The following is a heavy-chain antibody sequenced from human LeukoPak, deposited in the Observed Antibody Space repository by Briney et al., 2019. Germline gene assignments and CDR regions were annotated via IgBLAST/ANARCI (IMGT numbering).Heavy chain of an antibody. D-gene: IGHD3-22*01. V-gene: IGHV1-8*02. CDR2: MNPNSGNT. Sequence: ASVKVSCKASGGTFSSYAINWVRQATGQGLEWMGWMNPNSGNTGYAQKFQGRVTMTRNTSISTAYMELSSLRSEDTAVYYCARGLAQDYYDSSGYYDYWGQGTLVTVSS. CDR1: GGTFSSYA. J-gene: IGHJ4*02. CDR3: ARGLAQDYYDSSGYYDY.